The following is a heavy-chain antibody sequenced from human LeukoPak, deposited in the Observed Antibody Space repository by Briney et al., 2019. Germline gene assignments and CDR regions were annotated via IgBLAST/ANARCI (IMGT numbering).Heavy chain of an antibody. V-gene: IGHV3-74*01. CDR2: ISSGDGTNI. J-gene: IGHJ4*02. Sequence: GGSLRLSCAASGFTLSSYWKHWVRQAPGKGPVWISHISSGDGTNIGYADSVKGRFTISRDNAKNTLYLQMNSLGVEDTAVYYCTRTTGQRCFDCWGQGTQVTVSS. D-gene: IGHD4-11*01. CDR3: TRTTGQRCFDC. CDR1: GFTLSSYW.